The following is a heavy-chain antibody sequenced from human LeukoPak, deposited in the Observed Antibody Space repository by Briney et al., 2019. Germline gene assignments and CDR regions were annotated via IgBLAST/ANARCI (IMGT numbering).Heavy chain of an antibody. D-gene: IGHD5-12*01. CDR1: GFTFSNYA. CDR3: ARSLATSYYYMDV. CDR2: ISYDGSNK. V-gene: IGHV3-30*04. J-gene: IGHJ6*03. Sequence: GRSLRLSCAASGFTFSNYAMHWVRQAPGKGLEWVAVISYDGSNKFYADSVKGRFTISRDNSKNTLHLQMNGLRAEDTAVYYCARSLATSYYYMDVWGKGTTVTVSS.